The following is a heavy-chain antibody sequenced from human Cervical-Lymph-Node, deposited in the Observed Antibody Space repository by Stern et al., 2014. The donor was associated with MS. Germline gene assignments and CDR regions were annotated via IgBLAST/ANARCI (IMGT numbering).Heavy chain of an antibody. J-gene: IGHJ6*02. V-gene: IGHV3-11*01. CDR3: ASILGNSPVSYYYGMDV. Sequence: VQLVQSGGGLVKPGGSLRLSCAASGFTFSDYYMSWIRQAPGKGLEWVSYISSSGSTIYYADSVKGRFTISRDNAKNSLYLQMNSLRAEDTAVYYCASILGNSPVSYYYGMDVWGQGTTVTVSS. CDR2: ISSSGSTI. D-gene: IGHD4-23*01. CDR1: GFTFSDYY.